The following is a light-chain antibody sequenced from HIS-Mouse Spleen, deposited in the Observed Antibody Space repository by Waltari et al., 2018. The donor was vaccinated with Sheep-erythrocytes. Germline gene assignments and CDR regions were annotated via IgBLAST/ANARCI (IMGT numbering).Light chain of an antibody. CDR3: CSYAGSSTPWV. CDR2: AGS. CDR1: SSDVGSYNL. J-gene: IGLJ3*02. Sequence: QSALTQPASVSGSPGQSITISCTGTSSDVGSYNLVSWYQQNQGKAPKLIIYAGSKRPSGVSNRFSGSKSGNTASLTISGLQAEDEADYYCCSYAGSSTPWVFGGGTKLTVL. V-gene: IGLV2-23*01.